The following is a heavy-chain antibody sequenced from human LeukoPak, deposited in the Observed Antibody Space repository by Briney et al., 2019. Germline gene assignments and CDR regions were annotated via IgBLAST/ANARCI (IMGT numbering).Heavy chain of an antibody. Sequence: GASVKVSCKASGYTFTSYYMHWVRQAPGQGLEWMGGIIPIFGTANYAQKFQGRVTITADESTSTAYMELSSLRSEDTAVYYCARAHYYYDSSGHYYYGMDVWGQGTTVTVSS. CDR3: ARAHYYYDSSGHYYYGMDV. D-gene: IGHD3-22*01. V-gene: IGHV1-69*13. CDR2: IIPIFGTA. CDR1: GYTFTSYY. J-gene: IGHJ6*02.